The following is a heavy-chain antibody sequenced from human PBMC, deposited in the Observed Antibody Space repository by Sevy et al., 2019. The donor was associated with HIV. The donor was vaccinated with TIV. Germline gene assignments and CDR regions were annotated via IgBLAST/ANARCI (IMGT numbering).Heavy chain of an antibody. CDR2: INHSGST. J-gene: IGHJ4*02. V-gene: IGHV4-34*01. Sequence: TLSLTCVVYTGSFSGYYWSWIRQPPGKGLEWIGEINHSGSTNYNPSLKSRVTISADTSKNQFSLKLSSVTAADTAVYYCATRRGHLSFDYWGQGTLVTVSS. CDR1: TGSFSGYY. CDR3: ATRRGHLSFDY.